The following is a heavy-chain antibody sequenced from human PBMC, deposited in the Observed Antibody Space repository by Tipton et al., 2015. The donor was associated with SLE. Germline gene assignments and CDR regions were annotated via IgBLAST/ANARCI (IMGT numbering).Heavy chain of an antibody. V-gene: IGHV4-59*11. CDR2: IYYNGDT. CDR3: ARGRNSWNNEAFHI. CDR1: GAFINSHY. J-gene: IGHJ3*02. Sequence: TLSLTCSVSGAFINSHYWSWIRQPPGKGLEWIGYIYYNGDTNYNPSLKSRVAISIDTSRKQFSLKLTSVTAADTAVYYCARGRNSWNNEAFHIWGQGTMGTVSS. D-gene: IGHD1/OR15-1a*01.